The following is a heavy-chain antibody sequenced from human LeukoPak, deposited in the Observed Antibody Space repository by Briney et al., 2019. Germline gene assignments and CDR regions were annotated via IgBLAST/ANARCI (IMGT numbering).Heavy chain of an antibody. CDR1: GGSISSYY. CDR3: ARGGYYGSGNDFRFDP. Sequence: SETLSLTCTVSGGSISSYYWSWIRQPPGKGLEWIGYIYYTGSTNYNPSLKSRVTISVETSKNQFSLKLKSVTAADTAVYYCARGGYYGSGNDFRFDPWGQGTLVTVSS. V-gene: IGHV4-59*01. D-gene: IGHD3-10*01. CDR2: IYYTGST. J-gene: IGHJ5*02.